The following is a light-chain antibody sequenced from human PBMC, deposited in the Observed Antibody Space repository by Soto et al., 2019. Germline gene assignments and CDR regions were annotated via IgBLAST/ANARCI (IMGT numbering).Light chain of an antibody. Sequence: QSALTQPPSASGSPGQSVAISCTGTSXDVGGYNYVSWYQQHPGKAPKLMIYEVNKRPSGVPDRFSGSKSGNTASLTVSGLQAEDEADYYCSSDAGSSNVFGPGTKVTVL. V-gene: IGLV2-8*01. CDR1: SXDVGGYNY. CDR2: EVN. J-gene: IGLJ1*01. CDR3: SSDAGSSNV.